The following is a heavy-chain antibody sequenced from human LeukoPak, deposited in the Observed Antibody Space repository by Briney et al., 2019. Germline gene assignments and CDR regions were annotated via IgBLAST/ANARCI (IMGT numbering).Heavy chain of an antibody. V-gene: IGHV3-30*03. CDR1: GFTFRDNG. J-gene: IGHJ4*02. Sequence: PGGSLRLSSAASGFTFRDNGMDWVRQAPGKGLEWVAVISYDGRHQYYADSVKGRFTISRDNSKNTLYLQMNSLRPEDTAVYYCATPINYHGSGSYFPPIHWGQGTLVTVSS. CDR3: ATPINYHGSGSYFPPIH. CDR2: ISYDGRHQ. D-gene: IGHD3-10*01.